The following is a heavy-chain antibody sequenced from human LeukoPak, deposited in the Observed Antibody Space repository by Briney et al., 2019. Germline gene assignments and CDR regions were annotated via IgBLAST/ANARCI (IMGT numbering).Heavy chain of an antibody. CDR3: ARAGPLTYSSGQYYFDY. CDR2: INPNSGGT. V-gene: IGHV1-2*02. CDR1: GYTFTGYY. D-gene: IGHD6-19*01. Sequence: ASVKVSCKASGYTFTGYYMHWVRQAPGQRLEWMGWINPNSGGTNYAQKFQGRVTMTRDTSISTAYMELSRLRSDDTAVYYCARAGPLTYSSGQYYFDYWGQGTLVTVSS. J-gene: IGHJ4*02.